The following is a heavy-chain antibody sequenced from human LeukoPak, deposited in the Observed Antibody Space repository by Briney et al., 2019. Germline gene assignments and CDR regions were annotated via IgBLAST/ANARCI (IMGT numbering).Heavy chain of an antibody. CDR2: ISYDGSNK. Sequence: GRSLRLSCAASGFTFSSYGMHWVRQAPGKGLEWVAVISYDGSNKYYADSVKGRFTISRDNSKNTLYLQMHSLRVEDTAVYYCARDRSSSGLPDAFDIWGQGTMVTVSS. CDR3: ARDRSSSGLPDAFDI. D-gene: IGHD3-22*01. V-gene: IGHV3-30*03. J-gene: IGHJ3*02. CDR1: GFTFSSYG.